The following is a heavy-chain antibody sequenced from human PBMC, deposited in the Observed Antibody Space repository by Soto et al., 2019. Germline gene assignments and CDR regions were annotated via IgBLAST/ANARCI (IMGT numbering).Heavy chain of an antibody. D-gene: IGHD2-2*01. CDR3: ARDSTTYYY. CDR1: GFTFSAYA. J-gene: IGHJ4*02. CDR2: ISTTGSGT. Sequence: GSLRLSCAASGFTFSAYAMSWVRQAPEKGLEWVSSISTTGSGTYYTDSVKGRFTISRDNSKNTLYLQMNSLRAEDTAVYYCARDSTTYYYWGQGTPVTVSS. V-gene: IGHV3-23*01.